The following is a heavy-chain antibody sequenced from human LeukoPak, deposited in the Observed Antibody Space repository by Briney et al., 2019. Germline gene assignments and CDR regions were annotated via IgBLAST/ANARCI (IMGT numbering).Heavy chain of an antibody. CDR3: AKLEGHFDI. J-gene: IGHJ3*02. D-gene: IGHD1-1*01. CDR2: ISWNSGNI. Sequence: GRSLRLSCVASGIPFNDYAMHWVRQVPGKGLEWVSGISWNSGNIGYADSVKGRFTISRDNAKNSLYLQMNSLRAEDTALYYCAKLEGHFDIWGQGTMVTVSS. V-gene: IGHV3-9*01. CDR1: GIPFNDYA.